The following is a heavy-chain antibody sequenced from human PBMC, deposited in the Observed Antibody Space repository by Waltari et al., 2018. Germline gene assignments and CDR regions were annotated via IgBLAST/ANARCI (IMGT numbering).Heavy chain of an antibody. CDR2: IGVGGI. J-gene: IGHJ4*02. CDR1: KFPFSTYA. CDR3: STRLGYAYAYEC. D-gene: IGHD3-16*01. V-gene: IGHV3-23*01. Sequence: SCGGSKFPFSTYAMTWFRQAPGRGLEWVSTIGVGGIHYGDSVRGRSTISTDISQNTLYLQIDNLRPDDAAVYFCSTRLGYAYAYECWGQGTLVTVSS.